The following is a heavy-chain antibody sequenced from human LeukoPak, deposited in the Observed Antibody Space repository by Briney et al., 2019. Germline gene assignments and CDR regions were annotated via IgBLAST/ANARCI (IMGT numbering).Heavy chain of an antibody. V-gene: IGHV1-2*02. CDR2: INPTSGVT. CDR3: ARPQIPVNFYGGGLALDF. J-gene: IGHJ4*02. D-gene: IGHD2-21*01. Sequence: GASVKVSCKASGYTFIVYSVHWVRQAPGQGLEWLGSINPTSGVTDYAQKFQGRLTLTRDTSIRTAYMDLSRLTSDDTAVYYCARPQIPVNFYGGGLALDFWGQGTLVTVSS. CDR1: GYTFIVYS.